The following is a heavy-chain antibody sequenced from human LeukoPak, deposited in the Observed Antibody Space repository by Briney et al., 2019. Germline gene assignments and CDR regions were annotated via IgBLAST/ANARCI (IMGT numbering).Heavy chain of an antibody. CDR1: GGSISSYY. CDR3: ARYCSGGSCNNWFDP. Sequence: SETLSLTCTVSGGSISSYYWSWIRQPPGKGLEWVGHIYYLGSTNYNPSLKSRVTISIDTSKNQFSLKLSSVTAADTAVYYCARYCSGGSCNNWFDPWGQGTLVTVSS. CDR2: IYYLGST. D-gene: IGHD2-15*01. J-gene: IGHJ5*02. V-gene: IGHV4-59*12.